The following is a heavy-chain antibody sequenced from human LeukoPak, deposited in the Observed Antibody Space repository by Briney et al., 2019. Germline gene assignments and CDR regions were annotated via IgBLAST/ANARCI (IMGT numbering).Heavy chain of an antibody. CDR2: IYSGGST. J-gene: IGHJ4*02. CDR1: GFTFTNYW. D-gene: IGHD2-15*01. Sequence: GGSLRLSCAASGFTFTNYWMHWVRQAPGKGLEWVSVIYSGGSTYYADSVKGRFTISRDNAKNSLYLQMNSLRAEDTAVYYCVKDIDRDCNGGRCYSNFDYWGQGTLVTVSS. CDR3: VKDIDRDCNGGRCYSNFDY. V-gene: IGHV3-53*05.